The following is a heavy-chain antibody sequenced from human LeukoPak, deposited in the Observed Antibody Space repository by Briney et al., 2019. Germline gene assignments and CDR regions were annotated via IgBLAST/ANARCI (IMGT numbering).Heavy chain of an antibody. V-gene: IGHV3-9*01. Sequence: GRSLRLSCAASGFSFDDYAMHWVRQAPGKGLEWVSGISWNSGSIGYADSVQGRFTISRDNAKNSLYPQMNSLRAEDTALYYCAKDIVQDSSGYFYYFDYWGQGTLVTVSS. CDR1: GFSFDDYA. CDR2: ISWNSGSI. CDR3: AKDIVQDSSGYFYYFDY. J-gene: IGHJ4*02. D-gene: IGHD3-22*01.